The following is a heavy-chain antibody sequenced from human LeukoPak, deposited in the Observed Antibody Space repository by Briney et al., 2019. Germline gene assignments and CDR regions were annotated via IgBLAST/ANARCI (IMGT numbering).Heavy chain of an antibody. Sequence: ASVKVSCKASGGTFSSYAISWVRQAPGQGLEWMGGIIPIFCTANYAQKFQGRVTITADKSTSTAYMELSSLRSEDTAVYYCARVIGYSYGYSFDYWGQGTLVTVSS. CDR3: ARVIGYSYGYSFDY. CDR2: IIPIFCTA. D-gene: IGHD5-18*01. V-gene: IGHV1-69*06. J-gene: IGHJ4*02. CDR1: GGTFSSYA.